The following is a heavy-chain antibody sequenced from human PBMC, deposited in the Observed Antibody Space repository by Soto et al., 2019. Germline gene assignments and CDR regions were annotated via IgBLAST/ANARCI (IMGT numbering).Heavy chain of an antibody. CDR2: ISGSGRST. CDR3: TGLETEEMSALAGTWVFDY. J-gene: IGHJ4*02. Sequence: PGGSLRLSCAASGFTFGNYALSWVRQAPGKGLEWVSAISGSGRSTNYADSVRGRFTISRDNSKNTLYLQMNSLRAEDTAVYYCTGLETEEMSALAGTWVFDYWGQGTLVTVSS. V-gene: IGHV3-23*01. D-gene: IGHD6-19*01. CDR1: GFTFGNYA.